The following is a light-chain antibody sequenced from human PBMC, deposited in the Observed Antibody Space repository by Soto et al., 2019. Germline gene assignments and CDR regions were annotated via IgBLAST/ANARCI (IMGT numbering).Light chain of an antibody. CDR1: SSDVGSYNL. V-gene: IGLV2-23*01. Sequence: QSALTQPASVSGSPGQSITISCTGTSSDVGSYNLVSWYQQHPGKAPKLMIYEGSKRPSGVSNRFSGSKSGNTASLTISGLQAEDEADYYCCSYAGSSTSAVFGGGTQLT. CDR3: CSYAGSSTSAV. J-gene: IGLJ7*01. CDR2: EGS.